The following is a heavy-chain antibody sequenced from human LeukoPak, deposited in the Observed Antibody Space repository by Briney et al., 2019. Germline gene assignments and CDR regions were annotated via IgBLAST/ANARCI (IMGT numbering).Heavy chain of an antibody. Sequence: ASEKVSRKASGYTFTGYYMHWVRQAPGQGLEWMGWINPNSGGANYAQKFQGRVTMTRDTSISTAYMELSRLRSDDTAVYYCARDSYDILTGYSPIDYWGQGTLVTVSS. CDR2: INPNSGGA. CDR3: ARDSYDILTGYSPIDY. D-gene: IGHD3-9*01. CDR1: GYTFTGYY. J-gene: IGHJ4*02. V-gene: IGHV1-2*02.